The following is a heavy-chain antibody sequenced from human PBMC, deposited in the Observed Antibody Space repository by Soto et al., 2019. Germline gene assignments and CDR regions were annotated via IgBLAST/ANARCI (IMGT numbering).Heavy chain of an antibody. J-gene: IGHJ4*02. CDR1: GFTFSSYA. D-gene: IGHD2-15*01. V-gene: IGHV3-23*01. Sequence: VQLLESGGGLVLPEGSLRLSCAASGFTFSSYAMGWVRQGPGKGLEWVAVVSIGGSTHYADSVRGRFTISRDNSKNTLSLQMNSLTAEDTAVYFCAKRRGAGGHFDYWGQGALVTVSS. CDR2: VSIGGST. CDR3: AKRRGAGGHFDY.